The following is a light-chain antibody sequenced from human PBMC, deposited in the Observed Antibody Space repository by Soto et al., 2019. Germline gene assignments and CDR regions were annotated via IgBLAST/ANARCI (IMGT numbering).Light chain of an antibody. Sequence: DIQLTQSPSFLSPSVGDRVTITCRASQGISRYLAWYQQKSGKAPKLLISAASTLQSGVPSRFSGSGSGTEFTLAISSLQPEDFATYYCQQVYSYPPTFGQGTLLEIK. CDR2: AAS. V-gene: IGKV1-9*01. J-gene: IGKJ5*01. CDR3: QQVYSYPPT. CDR1: QGISRY.